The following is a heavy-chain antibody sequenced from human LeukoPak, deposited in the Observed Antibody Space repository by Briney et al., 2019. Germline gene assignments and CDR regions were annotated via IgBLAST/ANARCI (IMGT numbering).Heavy chain of an antibody. CDR3: AKDRPGGFDY. Sequence: GGSLRLSCAASGVTFDNYAMHWVRQAPGKGLEWVSGISWNSGTIGYADSVKGRFTISRDNAKNSLYLQMNSLRAEDTALYYCAKDRPGGFDYWGQGTLVTVSS. D-gene: IGHD3-10*01. V-gene: IGHV3-9*01. CDR2: ISWNSGTI. J-gene: IGHJ4*02. CDR1: GVTFDNYA.